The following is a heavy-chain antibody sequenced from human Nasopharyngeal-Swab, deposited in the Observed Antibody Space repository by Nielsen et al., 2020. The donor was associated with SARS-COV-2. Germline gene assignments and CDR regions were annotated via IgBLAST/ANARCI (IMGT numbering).Heavy chain of an antibody. CDR3: AKNRPDYYDSSGYSWYFDL. CDR2: ISYDGSNK. J-gene: IGHJ2*01. Sequence: GESLKISCAASGFTFSSYGMHWVRQAPGKGLEWVAVISYDGSNKYYADSVKGRFTISRDNSKNTLYLQMNSLRAEDTAVYYCAKNRPDYYDSSGYSWYFDLWGRGTLVTVSS. V-gene: IGHV3-30*18. D-gene: IGHD3-22*01. CDR1: GFTFSSYG.